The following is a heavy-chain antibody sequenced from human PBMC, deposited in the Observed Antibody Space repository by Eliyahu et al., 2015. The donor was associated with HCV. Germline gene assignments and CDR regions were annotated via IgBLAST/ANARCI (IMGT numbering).Heavy chain of an antibody. CDR3: ARPRRIAVAGSGVGY. D-gene: IGHD6-19*01. Sequence: QVQLVQSGAEVKKPGASVXVSCKASGYTFTGYYMHWVRXAPGQGLEWMGWINPNSGGTNYAQKFQGRVTMTRDTSISTAYMELSRLRSDDTAVYYCARPRRIAVAGSGVGYWGQGTLVTVSS. CDR1: GYTFTGYY. J-gene: IGHJ4*02. CDR2: INPNSGGT. V-gene: IGHV1-2*02.